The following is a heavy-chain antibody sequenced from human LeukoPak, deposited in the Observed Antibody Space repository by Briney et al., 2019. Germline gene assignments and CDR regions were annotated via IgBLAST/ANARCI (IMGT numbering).Heavy chain of an antibody. Sequence: GESLKISCKGSGYSFTSYWIGWVRQMPGKGPEWMGIIYPGDSDTRYSPSFQGQVTISADKSISTAYLQWSSLKASGTAMYYCASSENGFFSGSGSSQIDYWGQGTLVTVSS. J-gene: IGHJ4*02. V-gene: IGHV5-51*01. CDR2: IYPGDSDT. CDR3: ASSENGFFSGSGSSQIDY. D-gene: IGHD3-10*01. CDR1: GYSFTSYW.